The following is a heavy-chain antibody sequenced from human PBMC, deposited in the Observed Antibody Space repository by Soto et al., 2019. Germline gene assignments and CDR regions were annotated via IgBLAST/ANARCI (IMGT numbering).Heavy chain of an antibody. CDR3: ASPGYCSDGTCYPDY. D-gene: IGHD2-15*01. CDR2: IHHSGST. V-gene: IGHV4-34*01. J-gene: IGHJ4*02. Sequence: QVQLQQWGAGLLKPSETLSLTCAVYGGSLSGSYWSWIHQPPGTGLEWIGEIHHSGSTYYNPSLKSRVTLSVDTSKNQFSLKLNSVTAADTAVYYCASPGYCSDGTCYPDYWGQGTLVTVSS. CDR1: GGSLSGSY.